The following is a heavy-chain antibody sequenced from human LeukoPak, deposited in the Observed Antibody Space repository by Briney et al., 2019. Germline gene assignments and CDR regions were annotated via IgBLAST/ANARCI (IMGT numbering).Heavy chain of an antibody. J-gene: IGHJ4*02. D-gene: IGHD4-23*01. V-gene: IGHV3-11*01. CDR3: ARDPHGGNSGCDY. Sequence: GGSLRLTCAASGFTFSDYYMSWIRQAPGKGLEWVSYISSSGSTIYYADSVKGRLTISRDNAKNSLYLQMNSLRAEDTAVYYCARDPHGGNSGCDYWGQGTLVTVSS. CDR1: GFTFSDYY. CDR2: ISSSGSTI.